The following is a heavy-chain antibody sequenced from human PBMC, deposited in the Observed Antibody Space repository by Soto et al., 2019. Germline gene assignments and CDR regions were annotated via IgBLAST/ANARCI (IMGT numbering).Heavy chain of an antibody. D-gene: IGHD3-3*01. CDR2: ISAYNGNT. CDR3: ARVGRQSYEEGFPVY. J-gene: IGHJ4*02. Sequence: LPSEARGDRITSRSSRWAQQANRQGLEWMGWISAYNGNTNYAQQLQGRVTMTTDTSTSTAYMELRSLRSDDTAVYFCARVGRQSYEEGFPVYWCKGILVTVPQ. V-gene: IGHV1-18*01. CDR1: GDRITSRS.